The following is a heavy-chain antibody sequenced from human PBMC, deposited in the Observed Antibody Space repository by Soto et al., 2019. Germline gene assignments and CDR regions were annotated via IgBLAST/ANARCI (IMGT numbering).Heavy chain of an antibody. CDR2: ISSSSNYI. D-gene: IGHD1-26*01. CDR3: ARDQGTVAPSYFDP. J-gene: IGHJ4*02. Sequence: GSLRLSCAASVFTVSTYSMNWVRQAPGRGLEWVSSISSSSNYIYYGDAVKGRCTISRDNAKNLVYLHMSSLRAEDTALYYCARDQGTVAPSYFDPWGRGILVTVSS. CDR1: VFTVSTYS. V-gene: IGHV3-21*06.